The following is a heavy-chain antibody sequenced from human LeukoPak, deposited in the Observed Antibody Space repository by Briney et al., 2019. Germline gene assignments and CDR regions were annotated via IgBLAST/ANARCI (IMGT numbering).Heavy chain of an antibody. Sequence: ASVKVSCKASGYTFINYCIHWVRQAPGQGLEWMGMIDPSGGATNNAQKVQGRVTMTRDTSTSTIYMELSSLRFEDTAVYYCASALYCGGDCYSGRYFFDYWGQGTLVTVSS. CDR1: GYTFINYC. V-gene: IGHV1-46*01. CDR2: IDPSGGAT. J-gene: IGHJ4*02. CDR3: ASALYCGGDCYSGRYFFDY. D-gene: IGHD2-21*02.